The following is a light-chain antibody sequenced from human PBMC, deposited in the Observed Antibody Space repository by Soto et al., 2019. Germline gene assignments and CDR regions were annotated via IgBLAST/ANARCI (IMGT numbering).Light chain of an antibody. CDR3: TSYTSTSTLV. V-gene: IGLV2-14*01. CDR2: EAA. Sequence: QSALTQPASVSGSPGQSITISCTGTSNDIGANDYVSWYQHHPGQAPKILIYEAANRPSGVSHRFSGSKSGNTASLTISGLQAEDEDDYFCTSYTSTSTLVFGGGTKLTVL. J-gene: IGLJ3*02. CDR1: SNDIGANDY.